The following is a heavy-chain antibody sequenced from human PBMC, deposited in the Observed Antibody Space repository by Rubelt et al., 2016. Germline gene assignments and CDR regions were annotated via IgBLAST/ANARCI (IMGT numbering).Heavy chain of an antibody. V-gene: IGHV2-26*01. D-gene: IGHD3-10*01. CDR2: IFSNDEK. J-gene: IGHJ6*03. Sequence: QVTLKESGPVLVKPTETLTLTCTVSGFSLSNARMGVSWIRQPPGKALEWLAHIFSNDEKSYSTSLKSRLTIAKDTAKNQVVLTMTNMYPVDTATYYCARTPLWFGELSWSFAYYYMDVWGKGTTVTVSS. CDR1: GFSLSNARMG. CDR3: ARTPLWFGELSWSFAYYYMDV.